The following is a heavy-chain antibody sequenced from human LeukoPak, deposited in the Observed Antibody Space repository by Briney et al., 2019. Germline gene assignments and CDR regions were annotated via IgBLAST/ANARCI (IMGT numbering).Heavy chain of an antibody. CDR3: ARVRVGAYDFEY. D-gene: IGHD3-10*01. CDR2: INPDGSTT. V-gene: IGHV3-74*01. CDR1: GFTLSSYW. J-gene: IGHJ1*01. Sequence: GRSLRLSCAASGFTLSSYWMHWVRHVPGKGLVWVSRINPDGSTTTYADSVKGRFTISRDNAKNTLYLQMNSLRAEDTAVYYCARVRVGAYDFEYWGQGTLVTVSS.